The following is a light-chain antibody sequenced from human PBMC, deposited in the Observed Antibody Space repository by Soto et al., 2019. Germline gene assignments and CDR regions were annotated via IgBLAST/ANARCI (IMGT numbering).Light chain of an antibody. Sequence: ENVMTQSPGTLSLSPGEIATLYFSASQSVSTNYVAWYQQKPGQAPRLLIYAASSRATGIPDRFSGSGSGTDFTLTISRLEPEDFAVYYCQHYGSSPETFGQGNKVDIK. CDR1: QSVSTNY. J-gene: IGKJ1*01. CDR2: AAS. CDR3: QHYGSSPET. V-gene: IGKV3-20*01.